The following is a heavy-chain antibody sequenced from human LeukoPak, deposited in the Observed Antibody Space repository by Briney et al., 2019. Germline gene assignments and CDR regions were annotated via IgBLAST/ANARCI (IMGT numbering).Heavy chain of an antibody. D-gene: IGHD3-16*02. CDR2: ITPYNGQT. CDR1: GHTVIIYA. Sequence: ASVKVSCKASGHTVIIYAISWVRQAPGQGLEWMGWITPYNGQTNYAQKVQGRVTMTADTSTNTVYTEVRSLTFDDAAVYYCARDLRLGELSFACDYWGQGTLVTVSS. J-gene: IGHJ4*02. CDR3: ARDLRLGELSFACDY. V-gene: IGHV1-18*01.